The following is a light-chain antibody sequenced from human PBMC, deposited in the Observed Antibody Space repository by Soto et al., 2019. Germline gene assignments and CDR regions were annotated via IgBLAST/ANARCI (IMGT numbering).Light chain of an antibody. CDR1: QTLSSW. CDR3: QHYNSYSEA. CDR2: KAS. Sequence: DIQVTQSPSSVSASVGDRVTSTCGASQTLSSWLAWYQQKPGKAPKLLIYKASTLKSGVPSRFSGSGSGTEFTLTISSLQPDDFATYYCQHYNSYSEAFGQGTKVDIK. J-gene: IGKJ1*01. V-gene: IGKV1-5*03.